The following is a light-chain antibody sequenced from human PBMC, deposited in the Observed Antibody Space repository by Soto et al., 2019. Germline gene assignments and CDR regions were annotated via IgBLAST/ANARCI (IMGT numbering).Light chain of an antibody. Sequence: EIVLTQSPATLSLSPGERATLSCRASQSIRTSLAWYQQKPGQAPRLLIYDASNRATGIPARISGSGSGTDFTLTISSLEPEDFAVYYCQQRTNWPPLYAFGQGTKLEIK. CDR1: QSIRTS. CDR3: QQRTNWPPLYA. CDR2: DAS. V-gene: IGKV3-11*01. J-gene: IGKJ2*01.